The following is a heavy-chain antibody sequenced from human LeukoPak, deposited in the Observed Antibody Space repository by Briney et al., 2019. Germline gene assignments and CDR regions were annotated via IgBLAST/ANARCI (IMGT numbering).Heavy chain of an antibody. J-gene: IGHJ4*02. CDR2: ISSSGSTI. CDR1: GFTSSDYY. Sequence: GGSLRLSCAASGFTSSDYYMSWIRQAPGKGLEWVSYISSSGSTIYYADSVKGRFTISRDNAKNSLYLQMNSLRAEDTAVYYCARREYSSSWYYFDYWGQGTLVTVSS. D-gene: IGHD6-13*01. CDR3: ARREYSSSWYYFDY. V-gene: IGHV3-11*01.